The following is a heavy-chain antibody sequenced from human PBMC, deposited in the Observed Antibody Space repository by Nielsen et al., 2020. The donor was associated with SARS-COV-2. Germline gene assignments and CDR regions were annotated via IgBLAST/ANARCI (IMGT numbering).Heavy chain of an antibody. Sequence: SETLSLTCTVSGGPISSYYWSWIRQRPGKGLEWIGYIHHTGSTNYNPSLKSRVTISVDTSKNQFSLKLSSVTAADTAVYYCARGSDEGLALWGQGTLVTVSS. V-gene: IGHV4-59*01. CDR1: GGPISSYY. CDR3: ARGSDEGLAL. J-gene: IGHJ4*02. CDR2: IHHTGST. D-gene: IGHD3-3*01.